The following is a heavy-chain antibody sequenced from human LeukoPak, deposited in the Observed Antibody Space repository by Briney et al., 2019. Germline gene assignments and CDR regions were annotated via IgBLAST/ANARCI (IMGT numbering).Heavy chain of an antibody. Sequence: GRSLRLSCAASGFTFSSYGMHWVRQAPGKGLEWVAVIWYDGSNKYYADSVKGRFTISRDNSKNTLYLQMNSLRAEDTAVYYCARGGRITIYPDYWGPGTLVTVSS. D-gene: IGHD3-3*01. CDR2: IWYDGSNK. CDR3: ARGGRITIYPDY. V-gene: IGHV3-33*01. CDR1: GFTFSSYG. J-gene: IGHJ4*02.